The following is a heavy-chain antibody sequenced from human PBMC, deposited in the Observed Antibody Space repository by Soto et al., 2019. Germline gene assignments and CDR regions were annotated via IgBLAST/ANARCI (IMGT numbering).Heavy chain of an antibody. Sequence: GSLRLSCAASGFTFSDYYMSWIRQAPGKGLEWVSYISSSGSTIYYADSVKGRFTISRDNAKNSLYLQMNSLRAEDTAVYYCARDLRAAAALYYFDYWGQGTLVTVSS. V-gene: IGHV3-11*01. D-gene: IGHD6-13*01. CDR1: GFTFSDYY. J-gene: IGHJ4*02. CDR2: ISSSGSTI. CDR3: ARDLRAAAALYYFDY.